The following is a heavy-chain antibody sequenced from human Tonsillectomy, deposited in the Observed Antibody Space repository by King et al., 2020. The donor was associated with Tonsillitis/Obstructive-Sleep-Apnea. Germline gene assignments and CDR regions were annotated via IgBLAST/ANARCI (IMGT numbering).Heavy chain of an antibody. V-gene: IGHV4-4*02. CDR1: GGSISSSNW. CDR3: ARNSIPYGDYSPDAFDI. Sequence: PLQESGPGLVKPSGTLSLTCAVSGGSISSSNWWSWVRQPPGKGLEWIGEIYHSGSTNYKPSLKSRVTISVDKSKNQFSLKLSSVTAADTAVYYCARNSIPYGDYSPDAFDIWGQGTMVTVSS. J-gene: IGHJ3*02. D-gene: IGHD4-17*01. CDR2: IYHSGST.